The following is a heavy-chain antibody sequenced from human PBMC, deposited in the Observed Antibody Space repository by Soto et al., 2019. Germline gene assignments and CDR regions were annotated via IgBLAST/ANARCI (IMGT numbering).Heavy chain of an antibody. V-gene: IGHV5-51*01. Sequence: GESLKISCMGSGYSFTSYWSGWVRQMPGKGLEWMGIIYPGDSDTRYSPSFQGQVTISADKSISTAYLQWSSLKASDTAMYYCARGLAAAGTHYYYYGMDVWGQGTTVTVSS. CDR1: GYSFTSYW. CDR2: IYPGDSDT. D-gene: IGHD6-13*01. CDR3: ARGLAAAGTHYYYYGMDV. J-gene: IGHJ6*02.